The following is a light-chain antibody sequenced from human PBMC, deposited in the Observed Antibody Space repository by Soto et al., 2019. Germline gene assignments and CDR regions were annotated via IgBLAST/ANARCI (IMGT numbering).Light chain of an antibody. CDR3: CPFTSGNTAYV. V-gene: IGLV2-11*01. CDR1: SSDVGDYNS. Sequence: QSALTQPRSVSGSPGQSVTVSCIGTSSDVGDYNSVSWYQQHPGKAPKLMIYDVSKRPSGVPDRFSGSKSGNTASLTISGLQAEDEADYYCCPFTSGNTAYVFGTGTKVTVL. CDR2: DVS. J-gene: IGLJ1*01.